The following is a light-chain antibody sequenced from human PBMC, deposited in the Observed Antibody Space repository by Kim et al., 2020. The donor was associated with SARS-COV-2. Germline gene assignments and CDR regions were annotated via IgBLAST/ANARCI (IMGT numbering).Light chain of an antibody. CDR3: QSADSSGTYVV. Sequence: PRQNAKEHLSWSGLPKPNGLLDPQEPGQGPVLVIYKDSERPSGIPERFSGSSSGTTVTLTISGVQAEDEADYYCQSADSSGTYVVFGGGTQLTVL. CDR2: KDS. CDR1: GLPKPN. V-gene: IGLV3-25*03. J-gene: IGLJ2*01.